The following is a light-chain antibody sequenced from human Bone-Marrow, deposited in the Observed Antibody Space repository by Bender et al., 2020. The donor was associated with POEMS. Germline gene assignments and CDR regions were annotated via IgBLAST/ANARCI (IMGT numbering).Light chain of an antibody. CDR3: AAWDAGLGGGV. J-gene: IGLJ3*02. Sequence: QSVLTQPPSASGSPGQSVTISCTGTSSDVGGHDYVSWYQQHPGKAPKLVIYDVNKRPSGVPDRFSGPKSGNTASLTVSGLQAADEADYYCAAWDAGLGGGVFGGGTKLTVL. V-gene: IGLV2-8*01. CDR2: DVN. CDR1: SSDVGGHDY.